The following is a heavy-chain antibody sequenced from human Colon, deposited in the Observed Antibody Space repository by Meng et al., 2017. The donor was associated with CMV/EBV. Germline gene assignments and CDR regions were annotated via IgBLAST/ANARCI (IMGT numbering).Heavy chain of an antibody. Sequence: GGSLRLSCATSGFTFSSYTMHWVRQAPGKGLEWVSSIDTSGTKIYYADSVKGRFTVSKDTSKNILYLQMNSLTPGDTAVYFCAREFFLDYWGQGTLVTVSS. CDR1: GFTFSSYT. CDR2: IDTSGTKI. V-gene: IGHV3-21*06. CDR3: AREFFLDY. J-gene: IGHJ4*02. D-gene: IGHD3-3*01.